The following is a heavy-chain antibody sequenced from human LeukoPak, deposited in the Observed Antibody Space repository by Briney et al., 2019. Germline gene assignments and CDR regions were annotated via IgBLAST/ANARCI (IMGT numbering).Heavy chain of an antibody. V-gene: IGHV4-39*01. CDR1: TDSISSSSYY. CDR3: ERHGRHYYDISGYYPIDS. D-gene: IGHD3-22*01. CDR2: IYYSGST. Sequence: PSETLSLTCTVSTDSISSSSYYWGWIRQPPGKGLEWIGSIYYSGSTYYNPSLKSRVTRSVDTSKNQFSLKLSSLTAADTAVYYCERHGRHYYDISGYYPIDSWGQGTPVTVSS. J-gene: IGHJ4*02.